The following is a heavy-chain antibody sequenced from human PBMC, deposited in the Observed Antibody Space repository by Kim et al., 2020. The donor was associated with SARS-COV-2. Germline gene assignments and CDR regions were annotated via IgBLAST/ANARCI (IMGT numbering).Heavy chain of an antibody. Sequence: YHPSLKSRATISVDTSKNQFSLKLSSVTAADTAVYYCARLRPYYYYGMDVWGQGTTVTVSS. V-gene: IGHV4-59*01. CDR3: ARLRPYYYYGMDV. D-gene: IGHD3-16*01. J-gene: IGHJ6*02.